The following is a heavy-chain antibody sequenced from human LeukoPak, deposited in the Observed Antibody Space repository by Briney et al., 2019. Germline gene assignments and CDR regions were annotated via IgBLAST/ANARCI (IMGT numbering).Heavy chain of an antibody. CDR3: SELGITMIGGV. J-gene: IGHJ6*04. Sequence: GGSLRLSCAAAGFTFSSYEMNWVRQAPGKGLEWVSYISSSGSTIYYADSVKGRFTISRDNAKNSLYLQMNSLRAEDTAVYYCSELGITMIGGVWGKGTTVTISS. CDR2: ISSSGSTI. V-gene: IGHV3-48*03. D-gene: IGHD3-10*02. CDR1: GFTFSSYE.